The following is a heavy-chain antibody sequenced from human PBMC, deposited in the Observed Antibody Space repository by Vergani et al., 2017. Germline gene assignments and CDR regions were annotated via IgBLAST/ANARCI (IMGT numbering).Heavy chain of an antibody. D-gene: IGHD4-17*01. CDR3: ARSSDYGDYAVDY. J-gene: IGHJ4*02. Sequence: EVQLVQSGAEVKKPGESLKISCKGSGYSFTNYWIGWVRQMPGKGLEWMGSIYPGDSDTRYSPSFQGQVTSSADKSISTAFLQWSSLKASDTAMYYCARSSDYGDYAVDYWGQGTLVTVSS. V-gene: IGHV5-51*01. CDR1: GYSFTNYW. CDR2: IYPGDSDT.